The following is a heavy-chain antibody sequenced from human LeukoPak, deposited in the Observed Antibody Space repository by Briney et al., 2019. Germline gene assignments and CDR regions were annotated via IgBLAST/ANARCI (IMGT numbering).Heavy chain of an antibody. CDR2: ISGSGGST. CDR3: AKLLGYCSSTSCYYFDY. D-gene: IGHD2-2*01. V-gene: IGHV3-23*01. CDR1: GFTFSSYA. J-gene: IGHJ4*02. Sequence: GGSLRLSCAASGFTFSSYAMSWVRQAPGKGLEWVSAISGSGGSTYYADSVKGRFTISRDNSKSTLYLQMNSLRAEDTAVYYCAKLLGYCSSTSCYYFDYWGQGTLVTVSS.